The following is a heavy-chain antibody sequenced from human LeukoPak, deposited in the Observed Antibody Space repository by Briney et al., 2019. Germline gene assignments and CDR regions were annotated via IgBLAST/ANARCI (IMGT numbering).Heavy chain of an antibody. CDR3: TKGRPITMMVVVTIDFDY. V-gene: IGHV3-23*01. Sequence: GGSLRLSCAASGFTFSTYAMCWVRHAPGQGLEWVSAISGSGGSTYYADSVMGRFTISRDNSKNTLYLQMNSLRAEDTAVYHCTKGRPITMMVVVTIDFDYGGQGTLVTVSS. D-gene: IGHD3-22*01. CDR1: GFTFSTYA. CDR2: ISGSGGST. J-gene: IGHJ4*02.